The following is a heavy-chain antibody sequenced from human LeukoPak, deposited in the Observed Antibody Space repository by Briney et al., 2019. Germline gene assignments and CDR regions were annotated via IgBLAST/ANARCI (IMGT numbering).Heavy chain of an antibody. V-gene: IGHV3-23*01. CDR2: ISGSGGST. Sequence: PGGSLRLSCAASGFTFKNYAMSWVRQAPGKGLEWVSVISGSGGSTYYADSAKGRFTISRDNSKNTLYLQMNSLRAEDTAVYHCAKALSSTTWDAFDIWGQGTMVTVSS. J-gene: IGHJ3*02. D-gene: IGHD1-1*01. CDR3: AKALSSTTWDAFDI. CDR1: GFTFKNYA.